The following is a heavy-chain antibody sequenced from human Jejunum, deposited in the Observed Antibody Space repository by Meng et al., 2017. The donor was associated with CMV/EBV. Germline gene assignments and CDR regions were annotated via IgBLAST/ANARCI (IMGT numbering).Heavy chain of an antibody. CDR2: SYSAGMT. J-gene: IGHJ6*02. D-gene: IGHD3-10*01. V-gene: IGHV3-66*02. Sequence: GFTVKSNFMTWVRQAPGKGLEWVAVSYSAGMTYYADSVKGRFTISRDNSKNTMYLQMNGLRLEDTAMYYCATEVAVRNYFSYGMDVWGQGTAVTVSS. CDR1: GFTVKSNF. CDR3: ATEVAVRNYFSYGMDV.